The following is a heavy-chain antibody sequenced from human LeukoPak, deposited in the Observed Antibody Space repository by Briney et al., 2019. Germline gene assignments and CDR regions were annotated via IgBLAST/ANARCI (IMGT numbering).Heavy chain of an antibody. V-gene: IGHV1-24*01. CDR2: FDPEDGET. D-gene: IGHD5-18*01. Sequence: GASGKVSCKVSGYTLTELSMHWVRQAPGKGLEWMGGFDPEDGETIYEQKFQGRVTMTENTSTDTAYMELSSLRSEDTAVYYCATGYLRIQLILRYWGQGTLVTVSS. J-gene: IGHJ4*02. CDR3: ATGYLRIQLILRY. CDR1: GYTLTELS.